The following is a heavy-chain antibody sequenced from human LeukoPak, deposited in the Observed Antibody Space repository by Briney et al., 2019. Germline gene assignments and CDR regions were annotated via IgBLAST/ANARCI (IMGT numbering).Heavy chain of an antibody. CDR1: GFTFSDYA. Sequence: GGSLRLSCAASGFTFSDYAMSWVRQAPGKGLEWVSTIRNSGGSTHYADSLKGRFTISRDNSKSTLYLQMNSLRAEDTAIYYCTKDVGVILFDYWGQGTLVTVSS. J-gene: IGHJ4*02. CDR2: IRNSGGST. V-gene: IGHV3-23*01. CDR3: TKDVGVILFDY. D-gene: IGHD3-16*01.